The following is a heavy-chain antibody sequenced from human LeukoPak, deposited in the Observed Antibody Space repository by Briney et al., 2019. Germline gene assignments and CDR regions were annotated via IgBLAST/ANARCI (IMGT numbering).Heavy chain of an antibody. D-gene: IGHD5-18*01. CDR2: ISSSGSTI. CDR1: GFTFSSYE. V-gene: IGHV3-48*03. J-gene: IGHJ4*02. CDR3: AIWVRRTDVDY. Sequence: GGSLRLSCAASGFTFSSYEMNWVRQAPGKGLEWVSYISSSGSTIYYADSVKGRFTISRDNAKNTLYLQMNSLRAEDTAVYYCAIWVRRTDVDYWGQGTLVTVSS.